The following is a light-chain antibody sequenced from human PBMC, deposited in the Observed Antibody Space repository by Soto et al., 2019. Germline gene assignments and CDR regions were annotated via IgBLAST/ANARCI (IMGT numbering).Light chain of an antibody. J-gene: IGKJ1*01. CDR3: QQYGRYRP. CDR1: QSTSTW. V-gene: IGKV1-5*03. Sequence: DIQMTQSPSTLSASVGDRVTITCRASQSTSTWLAWYQHKPGKAPNLLIYKASSLESGFPSRFSGSGSGTEFTLFISSLQPDDVATYYCQQYGRYRPFGQGTTVEIK. CDR2: KAS.